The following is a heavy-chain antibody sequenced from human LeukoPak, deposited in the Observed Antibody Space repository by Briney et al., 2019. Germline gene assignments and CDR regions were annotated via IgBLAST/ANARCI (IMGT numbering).Heavy chain of an antibody. D-gene: IGHD6-13*01. CDR3: ARDQGYPNDY. CDR2: ISSSSVYI. Sequence: PGGSLRLSCAASGFTFSTYSMNWVRQAPGKGLEWVSSISSSSVYIYYADSVKGRFTISRDNSKNTLYLQMNSLRAEDTAVYYCARDQGYPNDYWGQGTLVTVSS. V-gene: IGHV3-21*01. CDR1: GFTFSTYS. J-gene: IGHJ4*02.